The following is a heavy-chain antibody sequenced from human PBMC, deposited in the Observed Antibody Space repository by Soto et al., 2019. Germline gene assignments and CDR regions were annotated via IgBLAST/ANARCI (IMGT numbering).Heavy chain of an antibody. Sequence: QVQLVQSGAEVKKPGASVKVSCKASGYTFSSYGISWVRQAPGQGLEWMGWISAYNGNTNYAQKLQGRVTMTTVTSTSTAYMELRSLRSDDTAVYYCARDTSEVGATYYYYYGMDVWGQGTTVTVSS. J-gene: IGHJ6*02. D-gene: IGHD1-26*01. CDR3: ARDTSEVGATYYYYYGMDV. CDR2: ISAYNGNT. CDR1: GYTFSSYG. V-gene: IGHV1-18*01.